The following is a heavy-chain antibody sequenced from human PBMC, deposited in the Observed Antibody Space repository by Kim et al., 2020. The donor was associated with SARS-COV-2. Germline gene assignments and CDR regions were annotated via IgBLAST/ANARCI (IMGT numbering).Heavy chain of an antibody. CDR2: IDPSDSYT. CDR3: ATGRDGYPITPDY. V-gene: IGHV5-10-1*01. CDR1: GYSFTSYW. J-gene: IGHJ4*02. Sequence: GESLKISCKGSGYSFTSYWISWVRQMPGKGLEWMGRIDPSDSYTNYSPSFQGHVTISADKSISTAYLQWSSLKASDTAMYYCATGRDGYPITPDYWGQGTLVTVSS. D-gene: IGHD5-12*01.